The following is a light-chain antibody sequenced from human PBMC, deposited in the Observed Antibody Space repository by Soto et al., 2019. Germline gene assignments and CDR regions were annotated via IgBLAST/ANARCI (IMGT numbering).Light chain of an antibody. V-gene: IGLV1-40*01. Sequence: QSVLTQPPSASGAPGQWVTISCTGSSCNIGADYDVPWYQQHPGRAPKLIIYHDSHRPSGVPDRFSGSKTGASASLAITGLLAEDDADYCCQSYDSSMSTYVFGTGTKVTVL. CDR2: HDS. CDR3: QSYDSSMSTYV. CDR1: SCNIGADYD. J-gene: IGLJ1*01.